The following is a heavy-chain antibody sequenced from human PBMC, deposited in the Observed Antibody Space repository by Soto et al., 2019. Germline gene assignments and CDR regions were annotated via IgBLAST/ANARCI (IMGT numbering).Heavy chain of an antibody. CDR3: TQVSSGWFDL. V-gene: IGHV4-39*01. CDR2: LYYGGST. Sequence: SETLSLTCTISGGSISSSGYYWGWIRQPPGTGLEWIGSLYYGGSTYYNPSLKSRVTISADTSKNQFSLKLNSVTAADTAVYYCTQVSSGWFDLWGPGLLVTVVS. J-gene: IGHJ5*02. CDR1: GGSISSSGYY. D-gene: IGHD1-1*01.